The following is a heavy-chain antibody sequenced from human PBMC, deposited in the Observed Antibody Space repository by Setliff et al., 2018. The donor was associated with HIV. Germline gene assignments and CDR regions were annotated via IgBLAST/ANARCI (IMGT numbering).Heavy chain of an antibody. D-gene: IGHD3-10*01. CDR3: ARDGSGILRGTFDI. CDR1: GDTFRMDT. CDR2: IVAAFGST. V-gene: IGHV1-69*13. Sequence: ASVKVSCKASGDTFRMDTISWRRQAPGHGPEWMGGIVAAFGSTTYAQKFQGRVRITADASTSTVYMELRSLTPEDTAVYYCARDGSGILRGTFDIWGQGTLVTVSS. J-gene: IGHJ3*02.